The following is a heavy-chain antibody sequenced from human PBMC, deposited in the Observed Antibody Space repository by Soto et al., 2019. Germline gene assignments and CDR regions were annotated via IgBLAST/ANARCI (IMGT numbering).Heavy chain of an antibody. CDR2: IIPILGIA. V-gene: IGHV1-69*08. D-gene: IGHD3-10*01. Sequence: QVQLVQSGAEVKKPGSSVKVSCKASGGTFSSYTISWVRQAPGQGLEWMGRIIPILGIANYAQKFQGRVTITADKSTSTAYMELSSLRSEDTAVYYCARDRAHGSGSWGSDYWGQGTLVTVSS. CDR1: GGTFSSYT. CDR3: ARDRAHGSGSWGSDY. J-gene: IGHJ4*02.